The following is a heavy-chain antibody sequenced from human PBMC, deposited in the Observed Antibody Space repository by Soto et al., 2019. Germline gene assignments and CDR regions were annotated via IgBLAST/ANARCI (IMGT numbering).Heavy chain of an antibody. J-gene: IGHJ6*02. CDR2: ISYDGSNK. V-gene: IGHV3-30*18. D-gene: IGHD6-13*01. Sequence: PGGSLRLSCAASGFTFSSYGMHWVRQAPGKGLEWVAVISYDGSNKYYADSVKGRFTISRDNSKNTLYLQMNSLRAEDTAVYYCAKELAGIAGKYYYGMDVWGQGTTVTVSS. CDR3: AKELAGIAGKYYYGMDV. CDR1: GFTFSSYG.